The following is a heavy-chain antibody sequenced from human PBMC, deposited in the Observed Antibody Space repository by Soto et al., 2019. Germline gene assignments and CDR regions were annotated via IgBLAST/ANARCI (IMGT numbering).Heavy chain of an antibody. CDR2: IIPIFGTA. CDR1: GDTFTNFG. D-gene: IGHD3-22*01. CDR3: ARDLPDYYDSSGYSRPLNFDY. V-gene: IGHV1-69*13. Sequence: SVKVSCKTSGDTFTNFGLSWVRQAPGQGLEWMGGIIPIFGTANYAQKFQGGVTITADESTSTAYMELSSLRSEDTAVYYCARDLPDYYDSSGYSRPLNFDYWGQGTLVTVSS. J-gene: IGHJ4*02.